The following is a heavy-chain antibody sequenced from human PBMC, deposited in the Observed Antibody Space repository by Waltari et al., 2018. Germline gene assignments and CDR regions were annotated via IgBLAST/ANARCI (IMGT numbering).Heavy chain of an antibody. V-gene: IGHV3-74*01. J-gene: IGHJ4*02. D-gene: IGHD3-16*01. Sequence: EVQLVESGGGLVQPGGSLRLSCVASGFTLTNSYMDWVRQAPGTALVWVSRISPDGSVTTYADSVKGRVTISRDTAKNTVHLEMNSLRADDTAVYYCTKSLWDWGQGTLVTVSS. CDR1: GFTLTNSY. CDR3: TKSLWD. CDR2: ISPDGSVT.